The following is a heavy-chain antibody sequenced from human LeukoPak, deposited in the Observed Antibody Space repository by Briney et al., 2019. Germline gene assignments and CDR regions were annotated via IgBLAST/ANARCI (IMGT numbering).Heavy chain of an antibody. CDR2: INPIFGTA. CDR1: GGTFSSYA. J-gene: IGHJ5*02. D-gene: IGHD6-19*01. Sequence: SVKDSCKASGGTFSSYAISWVRQAPGQGLEWMGGINPIFGTANYAQKFQGRVTITADESTSTAYMELSSLRSEDTAVYYCASEIAVAGTNWFDPWGQGTLVTVSS. V-gene: IGHV1-69*01. CDR3: ASEIAVAGTNWFDP.